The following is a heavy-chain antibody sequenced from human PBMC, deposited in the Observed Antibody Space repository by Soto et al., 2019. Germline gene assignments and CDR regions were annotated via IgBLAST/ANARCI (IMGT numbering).Heavy chain of an antibody. CDR2: IYHDRST. J-gene: IGHJ6*02. D-gene: IGHD3-10*01. Sequence: QEQLQQSGPGLVRPSGTLSLTCAVSGDSISTSNWWTWVRQPPGKGLEWIGDIYHDRSTNYNPALKSRVTISMDKSKNQFSLNLTSMTAADTGVYTCAKNLLWFGVLRGLHIWGQGTTVIVSS. CDR1: GDSISTSNW. CDR3: AKNLLWFGVLRGLHI. V-gene: IGHV4-4*02.